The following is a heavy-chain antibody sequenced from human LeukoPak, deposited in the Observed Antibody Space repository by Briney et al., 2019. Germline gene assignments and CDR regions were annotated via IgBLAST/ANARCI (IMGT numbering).Heavy chain of an antibody. Sequence: SETLSLTCTVSGGSISSYYWTWIRQPPGKGLECIGYIYYIGSTNYNPSLKSRVTISVDTSKNQFSLKLSSLTAADTAVYYCASKTGGGNYYRMDVWGQGTTVTVSS. CDR1: GGSISSYY. CDR2: IYYIGST. J-gene: IGHJ6*02. D-gene: IGHD2-15*01. V-gene: IGHV4-59*01. CDR3: ASKTGGGNYYRMDV.